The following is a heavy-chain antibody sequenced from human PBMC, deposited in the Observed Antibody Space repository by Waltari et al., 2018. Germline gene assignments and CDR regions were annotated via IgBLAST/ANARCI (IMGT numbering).Heavy chain of an antibody. Sequence: QVHLPESGPGPVKPSETLSLTCDVSRGSIRSDYWIWIRRPPGKGLEWIGYIYYNGATNYNPSLMSRVTISVDTAKNQFSLKLSSVTAADTAVYYCARDRVVPADEPDYYGLDVWGQGTTVTVSS. CDR2: IYYNGAT. CDR3: ARDRVVPADEPDYYGLDV. CDR1: RGSIRSDY. D-gene: IGHD2-2*01. J-gene: IGHJ6*02. V-gene: IGHV4-59*01.